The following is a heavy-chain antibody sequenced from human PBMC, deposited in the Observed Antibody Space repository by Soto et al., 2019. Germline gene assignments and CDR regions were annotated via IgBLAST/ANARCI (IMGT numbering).Heavy chain of an antibody. D-gene: IGHD3-22*01. V-gene: IGHV3-23*01. J-gene: IGHJ5*02. CDR1: GFTFSRYV. CDR3: AKGMGDYYDSSGSWFDP. CDR2: ISGSGGNT. Sequence: PGGSLRLSCAASGFTFSRYVMSWVRQAPGKGLEWVSAISGSGGNTYYADSVKGRFTISRDNSKNTLFLQMNSLRAEDTALYFCAKGMGDYYDSSGSWFDPWGQGTLVTVSS.